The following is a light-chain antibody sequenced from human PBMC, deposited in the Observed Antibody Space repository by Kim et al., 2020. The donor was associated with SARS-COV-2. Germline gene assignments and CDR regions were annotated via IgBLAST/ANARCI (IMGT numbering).Light chain of an antibody. CDR1: QSVGSSL. Sequence: EIVLTQSPGTLSLSPGERATLSCRASQSVGSSLLAWYQQKPGQAPRLLIYEAFKRLAGIPDRFSGSGSGTDFTLTISRPEPEDFAMYYCQQYGSTPYTFGQGTKLEIK. CDR3: QQYGSTPYT. CDR2: EAF. J-gene: IGKJ2*01. V-gene: IGKV3-20*01.